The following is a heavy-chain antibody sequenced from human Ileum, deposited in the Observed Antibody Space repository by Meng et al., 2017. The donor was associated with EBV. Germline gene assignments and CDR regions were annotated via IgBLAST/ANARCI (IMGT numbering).Heavy chain of an antibody. Sequence: QVRRTRRGHGQLKPSQPRSLTCAVYGGSFNDYHWTWLRQPPGKGLEWIGEIDQSGYTKFNPSLSSRATISRDTSNNQFSLRLNSVTAADTALYYCARYGRCNGNSFYCFDPWGQGTLVTVSS. CDR2: IDQSGYT. D-gene: IGHD4-23*01. CDR1: GGSFNDYH. V-gene: IGHV4-34*01. J-gene: IGHJ5*02. CDR3: ARYGRCNGNSFYCFDP.